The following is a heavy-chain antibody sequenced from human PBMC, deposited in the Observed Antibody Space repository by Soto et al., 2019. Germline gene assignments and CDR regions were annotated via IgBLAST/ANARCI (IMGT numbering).Heavy chain of an antibody. D-gene: IGHD3-3*01. CDR2: MNPNSGNT. J-gene: IGHJ6*02. V-gene: IGHV1-8*01. CDR3: ARGLREYGGRVLRFVEGPYCTKEVWDGMDV. CDR1: GYTFTSYD. Sequence: ASVKVSCKASGYTFTSYDINWVRQATGQGLEWMGWMNPNSGNTGYAQKFQGRVTMTRNTSISTAYMELSSLRSEDTAVYYCARGLREYGGRVLRFVEGPYCTKEVWDGMDVWGQGTTVTVSS.